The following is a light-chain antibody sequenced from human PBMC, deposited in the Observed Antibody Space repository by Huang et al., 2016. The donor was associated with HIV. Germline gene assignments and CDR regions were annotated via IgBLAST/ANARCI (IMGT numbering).Light chain of an antibody. CDR2: KGS. Sequence: DVVLTQSPLSLPVTLGQPASISCRSTQSLVYSDGNTYLTWFQQRPGQSPRRLIYKGSNRDSGVPDRFSGSGSGTDFTLKISRVEAEDVGVYYCMQSTHIGQGTKLEIK. J-gene: IGKJ2*01. CDR1: QSLVYSDGNTY. CDR3: MQSTH. V-gene: IGKV2-30*01.